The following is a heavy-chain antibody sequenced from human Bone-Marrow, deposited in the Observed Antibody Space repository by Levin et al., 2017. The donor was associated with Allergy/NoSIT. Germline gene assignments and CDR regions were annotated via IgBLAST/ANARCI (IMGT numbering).Heavy chain of an antibody. D-gene: IGHD3-22*01. CDR1: GFTFDDYA. V-gene: IGHV3-9*01. CDR2: ISWNSGTI. J-gene: IGHJ6*02. Sequence: LSLTCAASGFTFDDYAMHWVRQTPGKGLEWVSGISWNSGTIGYADSVKGRFTISRDNAKNSLYLQMNSLRAEDTAFYYCAKDIHCRCWDSSGSGYFYTMDVWGQGTTVTVSS. CDR3: AKDIHCRCWDSSGSGYFYTMDV.